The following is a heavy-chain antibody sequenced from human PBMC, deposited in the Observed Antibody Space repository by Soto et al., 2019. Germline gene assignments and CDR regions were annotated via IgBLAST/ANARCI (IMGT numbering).Heavy chain of an antibody. CDR2: INHSGST. CDR1: GGSFSGYY. J-gene: IGHJ5*02. V-gene: IGHV4-34*01. D-gene: IGHD2-15*01. CDR3: ARDKSGYCSGGSCPGTWFDP. Sequence: QVQLQQWGAGLLKPSETLSLTCAVYGGSFSGYYWSWIRQPPGKGLEWIGEINHSGSTNYNPSLKRPVTISVDTSKNQFSLKLSSVTAADTAVYYCARDKSGYCSGGSCPGTWFDPWGQGTLVTVSS.